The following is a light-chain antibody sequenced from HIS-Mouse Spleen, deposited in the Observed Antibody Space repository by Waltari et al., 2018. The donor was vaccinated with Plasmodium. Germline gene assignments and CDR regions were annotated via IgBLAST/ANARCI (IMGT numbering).Light chain of an antibody. CDR2: EDS. CDR1: ALPNQY. V-gene: IGLV3-10*01. CDR3: YSTDSSGNHRV. Sequence: SYELTQPPSVSVSPGQPARITCSGVALPNQYHYWYQQKSGQAPVLVIYEDSKRPSGIPGRFSGSSSGTMATLTISGAQVEDEADYYCYSTDSSGNHRVFGGGTKLTVL. J-gene: IGLJ3*02.